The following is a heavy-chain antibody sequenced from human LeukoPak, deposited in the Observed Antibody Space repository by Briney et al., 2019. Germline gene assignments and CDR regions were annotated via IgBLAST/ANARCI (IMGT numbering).Heavy chain of an antibody. CDR2: ISAYNGNT. CDR3: ARDSRDTYYYDSSTLFDY. J-gene: IGHJ4*02. D-gene: IGHD3-22*01. Sequence: ASVKVSCKASGYTFTSYGISWVRQAPGQGLEWMGWISAYNGNTNYAQKLQGRVTMTTDTSTSTAYMELRSLRSDDTAVYYCARDSRDTYYYDSSTLFDYWAREPWSPSPQ. V-gene: IGHV1-18*01. CDR1: GYTFTSYG.